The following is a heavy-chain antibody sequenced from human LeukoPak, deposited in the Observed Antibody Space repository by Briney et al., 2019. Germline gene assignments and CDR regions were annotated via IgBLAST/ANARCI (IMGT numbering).Heavy chain of an antibody. D-gene: IGHD3-3*01. CDR2: IYCSEST. CDR3: AREFVAYYVFWPGEYTGYFDY. J-gene: IGHJ4*02. CDR1: GGTFSSGDYY. Sequence: SQTLCLTCAVSGGTFSSGDYYWSWIRQPQGQGLVSIMYIYCSESTYYNSSLKSRVTISVDTSKHQFSLKLSSVTAADTAVYYCAREFVAYYVFWPGEYTGYFDYWGQGTLATVPS. V-gene: IGHV4-30-4*01.